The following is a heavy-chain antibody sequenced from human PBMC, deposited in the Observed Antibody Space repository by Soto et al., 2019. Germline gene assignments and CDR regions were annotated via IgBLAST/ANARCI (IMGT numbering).Heavy chain of an antibody. Sequence: PSETLSLTCTVSGGSISSSSYYWGWIRQPPGKGLEWIGSIYYSGSTYYNPSLKSRVTISVDTSKNQFSLKLSSVTAADTAVYYCARHSHRTTGILLKDYYYYMDVWGKGTTVTVSS. J-gene: IGHJ6*03. D-gene: IGHD1-1*01. CDR1: GGSISSSSYY. V-gene: IGHV4-39*01. CDR3: ARHSHRTTGILLKDYYYYMDV. CDR2: IYYSGST.